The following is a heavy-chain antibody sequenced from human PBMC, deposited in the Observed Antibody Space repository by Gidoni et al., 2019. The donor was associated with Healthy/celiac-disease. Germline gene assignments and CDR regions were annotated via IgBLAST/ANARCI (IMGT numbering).Heavy chain of an antibody. J-gene: IGHJ4*02. CDR3: ARGKMATTPYFDY. V-gene: IGHV3-30*14. CDR2: ISYDRSNK. CDR1: GFTFSSYA. Sequence: QVQLVESGGGVVQPGRYLRLPCAAPGFTFSSYAMPWVRQAPGKGLEWVAVISYDRSNKYYADSVKGRFTISRDNSKNALYLQMNSLRAEDTAVYYCARGKMATTPYFDYWGQGTLVTVSS. D-gene: IGHD5-12*01.